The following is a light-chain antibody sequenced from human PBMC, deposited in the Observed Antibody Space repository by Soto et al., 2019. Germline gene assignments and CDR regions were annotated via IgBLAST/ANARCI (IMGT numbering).Light chain of an antibody. V-gene: IGLV3-21*02. Sequence: SYELTQPPSVSGAPGQTARITCERNNIGSKSVHWYQQKPGQAPVLVVYDDSDRPSGIPERFSGSKSGNTATLTISRVEAGDEADYHCQVWDSSNDHVVFGGGTKLTVL. CDR2: DDS. J-gene: IGLJ2*01. CDR3: QVWDSSNDHVV. CDR1: NIGSKS.